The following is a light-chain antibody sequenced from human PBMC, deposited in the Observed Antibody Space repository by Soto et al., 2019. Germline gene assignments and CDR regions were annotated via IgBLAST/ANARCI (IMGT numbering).Light chain of an antibody. CDR3: AAWDDSLNAVV. CDR2: GHN. J-gene: IGLJ2*01. CDR1: SSNIGSNT. V-gene: IGLV1-44*01. Sequence: QSALTQPPSASGTPGQRVTISCSGSSSNIGSNTVNWYQQLPGTAPKLLIYGHNLRPSGVPDRFSGSKSGTSASLAISGLQSEDEADYYCAAWDDSLNAVVFGGGTKVTVL.